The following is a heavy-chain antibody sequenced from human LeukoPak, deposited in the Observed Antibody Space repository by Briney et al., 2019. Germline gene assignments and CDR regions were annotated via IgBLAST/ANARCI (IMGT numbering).Heavy chain of an antibody. V-gene: IGHV4-34*01. CDR2: INHSGRT. D-gene: IGHD5-12*01. Sequence: SETLSLTCAGYGGSFSGYYWGWIRQPPGKGREWIGEINHSGRTNYNPSRKSRVTRAVDTSNNHFALELSSVAEEDTAVYCCARGRWLRSSFDYWGQGTLVTVSS. CDR3: ARGRWLRSSFDY. CDR1: GGSFSGYY. J-gene: IGHJ4*02.